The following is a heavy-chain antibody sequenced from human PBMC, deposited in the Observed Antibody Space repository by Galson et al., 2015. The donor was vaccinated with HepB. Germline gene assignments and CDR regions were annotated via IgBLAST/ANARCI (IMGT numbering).Heavy chain of an antibody. CDR3: AKDDYGGDSGAFDV. CDR1: GFTSRSYG. Sequence: SLRLSCAASGFTSRSYGIHWVRQAPGKGLEWVAMISYDEKYKYYGDSVRGRFTTSRDTSENTVNLLMKSLRPEDTAFYYCAKDDYGGDSGAFDVWGRGTLVTVSS. D-gene: IGHD4-23*01. V-gene: IGHV3-30*18. J-gene: IGHJ3*01. CDR2: ISYDEKYK.